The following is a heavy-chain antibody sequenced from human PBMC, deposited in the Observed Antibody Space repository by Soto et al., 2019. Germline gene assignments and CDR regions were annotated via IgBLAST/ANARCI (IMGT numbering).Heavy chain of an antibody. CDR3: TTDYGGNSGRVCYFDY. CDR2: IRSKAYGGTT. D-gene: IGHD4-17*01. Sequence: SLRLSCTASGFTFGDYAMSWVRQAPGKGLEWVGFIRSKAYGGTTEYAASVKGRFTISRDDSKSIAYLQMNSLKTEDTAVYYCTTDYGGNSGRVCYFDYWGQGTLVTVYS. V-gene: IGHV3-49*04. CDR1: GFTFGDYA. J-gene: IGHJ4*02.